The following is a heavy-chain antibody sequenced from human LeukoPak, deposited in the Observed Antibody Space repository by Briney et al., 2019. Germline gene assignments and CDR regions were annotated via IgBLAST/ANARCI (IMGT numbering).Heavy chain of an antibody. CDR1: GGTFSSYA. CDR3: ASTMVRGVIITYDAFDI. D-gene: IGHD3-10*01. Sequence: ASVKVSCKASGGTFSSYAISWVRQAPGQGLEWMGGIIPIFGTANYAQKFQGRVTITADESTSTAYMELSSLRSEETAVYYCASTMVRGVIITYDAFDIWGQGRMVTVSS. V-gene: IGHV1-69*13. J-gene: IGHJ3*02. CDR2: IIPIFGTA.